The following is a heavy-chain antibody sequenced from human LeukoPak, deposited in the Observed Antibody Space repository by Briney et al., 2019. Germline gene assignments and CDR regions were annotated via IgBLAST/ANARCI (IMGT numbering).Heavy chain of an antibody. CDR3: ARDSGYGLIDY. J-gene: IGHJ4*02. Sequence: SETLSLTCTVSGDSISSYYWSWIWQPPGKGLEWIAYIYYSGSTNYNPSLKSRVTISVDTSKNQFSLNLSSVTAADTAMYYCARDSGYGLIDYWGQGTLVTVSS. D-gene: IGHD5-12*01. CDR1: GDSISSYY. CDR2: IYYSGST. V-gene: IGHV4-59*01.